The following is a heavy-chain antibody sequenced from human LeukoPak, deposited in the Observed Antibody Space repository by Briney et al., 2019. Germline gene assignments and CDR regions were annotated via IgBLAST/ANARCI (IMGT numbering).Heavy chain of an antibody. CDR2: ISNTGDNT. CDR3: AKSHSVAQRGYFDY. J-gene: IGHJ4*02. V-gene: IGHV3-23*01. Sequence: GGSLRLSCAASGFTFTTYAMSWVRQAPGKGLEWLSTISNTGDNTYFADSVKGRFTISRDNSKNLVYLHMNSLRAEDTAVYYCAKSHSVAQRGYFDYWGQGTLVTASS. D-gene: IGHD2-15*01. CDR1: GFTFTTYA.